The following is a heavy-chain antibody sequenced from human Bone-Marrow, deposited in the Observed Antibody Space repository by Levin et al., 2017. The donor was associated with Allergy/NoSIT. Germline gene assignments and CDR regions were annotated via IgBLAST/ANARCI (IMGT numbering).Heavy chain of an antibody. V-gene: IGHV3-33*01. CDR3: ARGRAIAVAGSYFDY. D-gene: IGHD6-19*01. J-gene: IGHJ4*02. CDR1: GFTFSSYG. CDR2: IWYDGSNK. Sequence: GGSLRLSCAASGFTFSSYGMHWVRQAPGKGLEWVAVIWYDGSNKYYADSVKGRFTISRDNSKNTLYLQMNSLRAEDTAVYYCARGRAIAVAGSYFDYWGQGTLVTVSS.